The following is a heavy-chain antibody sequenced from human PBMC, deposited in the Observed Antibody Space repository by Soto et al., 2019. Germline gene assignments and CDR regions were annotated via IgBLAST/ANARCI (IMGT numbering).Heavy chain of an antibody. CDR3: ARDSSSWYGFDY. CDR1: GFTFSSYA. J-gene: IGHJ4*02. D-gene: IGHD6-13*01. V-gene: IGHV3-30-3*01. CDR2: ISYDGSNK. Sequence: PGGSLRLSCAASGFTFSSYAMHWVRQAPGKGLEWVAVISYDGSNKYYADSVKGRFTISRDNSKNTLYLQMNSLRAEDTAVYYCARDSSSWYGFDYWGQGTLDTVSS.